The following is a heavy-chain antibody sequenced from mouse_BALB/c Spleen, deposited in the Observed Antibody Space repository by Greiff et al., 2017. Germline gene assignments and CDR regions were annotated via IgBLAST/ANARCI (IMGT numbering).Heavy chain of an antibody. CDR3: LYYRYDEGDYYAMDY. CDR2: ISDGGSYT. J-gene: IGHJ4*01. CDR1: GFTFSDYY. Sequence: EVMLVESGGGLVKPGGSLKLSCAASGFTFSDYYMYWVRQTPEKRLEWVATISDGGSYTYYPDSVKGRFTISRDNAKNNLYLQMSSLKSEDTAMYYCLYYRYDEGDYYAMDYWGQGTSVTVSS. D-gene: IGHD2-14*01. V-gene: IGHV5-4*02.